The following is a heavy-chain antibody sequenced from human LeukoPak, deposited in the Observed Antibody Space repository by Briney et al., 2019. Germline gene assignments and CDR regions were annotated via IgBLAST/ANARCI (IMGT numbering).Heavy chain of an antibody. Sequence: SETLSLTCTVSGGSISSSSYYWGWIRQPPGKGLEWIGIIYYSGSTYYNPSLRSRVTISVDTSKDQFSLKLSSVTAADTAVYYCATESWIQGEDYWGQGTLVTVSS. CDR3: ATESWIQGEDY. J-gene: IGHJ4*02. CDR2: IYYSGST. CDR1: GGSISSSSYY. V-gene: IGHV4-39*01. D-gene: IGHD5-18*01.